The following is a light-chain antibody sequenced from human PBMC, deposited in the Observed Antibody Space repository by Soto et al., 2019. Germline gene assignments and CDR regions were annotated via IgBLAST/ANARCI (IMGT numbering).Light chain of an antibody. Sequence: DIQMTQSPSSLSASVGDRVTITCQASQDISNYLNWYQQKPGKAPKLLIYDASNLETGVPSRFSGSGSGTDFTFNISSMQHEDIAKYYCQQYDHLPYTFGKGTKMEIK. CDR2: DAS. J-gene: IGKJ2*01. CDR3: QQYDHLPYT. CDR1: QDISNY. V-gene: IGKV1-33*01.